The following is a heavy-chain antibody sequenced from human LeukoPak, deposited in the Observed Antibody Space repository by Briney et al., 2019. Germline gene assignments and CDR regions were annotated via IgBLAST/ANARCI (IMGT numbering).Heavy chain of an antibody. J-gene: IGHJ4*02. CDR2: IRNKAYGGTT. CDR3: TREEAAAGLSPLDY. CDR1: GFTFGDYA. Sequence: KTGGSLRLSCTASGFTFGDYAMSWFRQAPGKGLEWVGFIRNKAYGGTTEYAASVKGRFTISRDDSKSIAYLQMNSLKTEDTAVYYCTREEAAAGLSPLDYWGQGTLVTVSS. D-gene: IGHD6-13*01. V-gene: IGHV3-49*05.